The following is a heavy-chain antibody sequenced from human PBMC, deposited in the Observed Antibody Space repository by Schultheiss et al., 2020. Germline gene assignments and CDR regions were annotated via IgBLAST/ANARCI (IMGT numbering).Heavy chain of an antibody. CDR2: INPSGGST. D-gene: IGHD2-8*01. Sequence: AFVTVSCKASGYTFTSYYMHWVRQAPGQGLEWMGIINPSGGSTSYAQKFQGRVTMTRDTSTSTVYMELSSLRSEDTAVYYCARNGAPPYGMDVWGQGTTVTVSS. CDR1: GYTFTSYY. CDR3: ARNGAPPYGMDV. J-gene: IGHJ6*02. V-gene: IGHV1-46*01.